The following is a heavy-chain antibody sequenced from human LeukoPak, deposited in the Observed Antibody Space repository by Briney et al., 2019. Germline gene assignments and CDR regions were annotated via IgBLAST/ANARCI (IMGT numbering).Heavy chain of an antibody. CDR2: IYHSGST. CDR1: GGSISSGGYS. Sequence: SQTLSLTCAVSGGSISSGGYSWSWIRQPPGKGLEWIGYIYHSGSTYYNPSLKSRVTISVDRSKNQFSLKLSSVTAADTAVYYCARSYDSSGYYPYFDYWGQETLVTVSS. J-gene: IGHJ4*02. D-gene: IGHD3-22*01. V-gene: IGHV4-30-2*01. CDR3: ARSYDSSGYYPYFDY.